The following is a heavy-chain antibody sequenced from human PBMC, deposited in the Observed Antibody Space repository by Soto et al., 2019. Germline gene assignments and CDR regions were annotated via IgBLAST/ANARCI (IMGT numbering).Heavy chain of an antibody. CDR1: GYTFTGYY. V-gene: IGHV1-2*04. J-gene: IGHJ6*02. D-gene: IGHD1-26*01. Sequence: ASVKVSCKASGYTFTGYYMHWVRQAPGQRLEWMGWINPNSGGTNYAQKFQGWVTMTRDTSISTAYMELSRLRSEDTAVYYCARDRGRGGSYYIYFYGMDVWGQGTTVTVSS. CDR2: INPNSGGT. CDR3: ARDRGRGGSYYIYFYGMDV.